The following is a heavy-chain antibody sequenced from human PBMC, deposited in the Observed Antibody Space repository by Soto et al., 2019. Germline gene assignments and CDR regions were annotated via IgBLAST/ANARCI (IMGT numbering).Heavy chain of an antibody. V-gene: IGHV3-30-3*01. J-gene: IGHJ4*02. CDR3: ASVGDSARYDYGDTSSFDY. D-gene: IGHD4-17*01. Sequence: GGSLRLSCAASGFTFSSYAMHWVRQAPGKGLEWVAVISYDGSNKYYADSVKGRFTISRDNSKNTLYLQINSLRAEDTAVYYCASVGDSARYDYGDTSSFDYWGQGTLVTVSS. CDR1: GFTFSSYA. CDR2: ISYDGSNK.